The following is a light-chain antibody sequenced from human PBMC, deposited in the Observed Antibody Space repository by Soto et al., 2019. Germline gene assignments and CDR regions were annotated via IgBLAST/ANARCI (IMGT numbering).Light chain of an antibody. V-gene: IGKV1-39*01. CDR3: QQSYNTPPT. Sequence: DIQMTQSPSSLSASVGDRVTITCRASQSISSYLNWSQQKPGKAPKILIYAASSLQSEVPSRFSGSGSGTDFTLTISSLQPEDFATYYCQQSYNTPPTFGPRTKVAI. CDR2: AAS. CDR1: QSISSY. J-gene: IGKJ3*01.